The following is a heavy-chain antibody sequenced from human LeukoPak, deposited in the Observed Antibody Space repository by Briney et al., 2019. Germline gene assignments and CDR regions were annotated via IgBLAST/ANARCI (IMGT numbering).Heavy chain of an antibody. J-gene: IGHJ4*02. D-gene: IGHD1-26*01. V-gene: IGHV3-21*01. CDR2: ISGSSYHI. CDR1: GFTFSTCS. CDR3: ASGTIVGARGADN. Sequence: GGSLRLSCAASGFTFSTCSMKWVRQAPGKALEWVSSISGSSYHISYADSVKGRFTISRDNANNLLYLQMNSLRAEDTAVYYCASGTIVGARGADNWGQGTLVTVSS.